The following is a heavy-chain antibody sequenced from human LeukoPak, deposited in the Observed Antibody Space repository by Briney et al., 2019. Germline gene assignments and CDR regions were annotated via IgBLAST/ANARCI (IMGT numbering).Heavy chain of an antibody. D-gene: IGHD3-22*01. CDR3: TTVYYYDSSGYYFDKYFDY. V-gene: IGHV3-15*01. Sequence: AGSLSLSWAASGFTFSNAWMSWVRQAQGKGREWVGRVKSKTDGGTTDYAAPVKGRFTISRDDSKNTLYLQMNNLKTEDTAVYYCTTVYYYDSSGYYFDKYFDYWGQGTMVTVSS. CDR1: GFTFSNAW. CDR2: VKSKTDGGTT. J-gene: IGHJ4*02.